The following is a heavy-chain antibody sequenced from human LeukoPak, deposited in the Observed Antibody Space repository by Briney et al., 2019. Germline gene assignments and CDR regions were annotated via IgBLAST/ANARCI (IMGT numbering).Heavy chain of an antibody. CDR1: GGSFSGYY. CDR3: ARVEYSSSIYYYYYMDV. J-gene: IGHJ6*03. Sequence: SETLSLTCAVYGGSFSGYYWSWIRQPPGKGLEWIGEINHSGSTNYNPSLKSRVTISVDTSKNQFSLKLSSVTAADTAVYYCARVEYSSSIYYYYYMDVWGKGTTVTGSS. D-gene: IGHD6-6*01. V-gene: IGHV4-34*01. CDR2: INHSGST.